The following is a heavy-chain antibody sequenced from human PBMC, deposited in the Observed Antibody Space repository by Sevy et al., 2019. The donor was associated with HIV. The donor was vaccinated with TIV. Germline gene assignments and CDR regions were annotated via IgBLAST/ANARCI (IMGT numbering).Heavy chain of an antibody. CDR3: TRWKGARSIFDN. Sequence: GGSLRLSCTGSGFTFGDYAMSWVRQAPGKGLEWVAFLEHKAYGGTLDYAASVKGRFSISRDDSKSIAHLQMNDLKTEDTAIYYCTRWKGARSIFDNWGQGALVTVSS. V-gene: IGHV3-49*04. CDR1: GFTFGDYA. D-gene: IGHD1-1*01. CDR2: LEHKAYGGTL. J-gene: IGHJ4*02.